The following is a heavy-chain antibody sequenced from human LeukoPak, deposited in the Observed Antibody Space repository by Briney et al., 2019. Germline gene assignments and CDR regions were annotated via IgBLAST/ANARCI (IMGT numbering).Heavy chain of an antibody. CDR2: IRYDGSNK. Sequence: GGSLRLSCAASGFTFSSYGVHWVRQAPGKGLEWVAFIRYDGSNKYYADSVKGRFTISRDNSKNTLYLQMNSLRAEDTAVYYCAKDLSIGIAAAGPFDYWGQGTLVTVSS. CDR3: AKDLSIGIAAAGPFDY. V-gene: IGHV3-30*02. D-gene: IGHD6-13*01. CDR1: GFTFSSYG. J-gene: IGHJ4*02.